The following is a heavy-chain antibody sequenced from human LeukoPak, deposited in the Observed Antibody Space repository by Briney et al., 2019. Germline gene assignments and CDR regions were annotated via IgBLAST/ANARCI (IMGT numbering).Heavy chain of an antibody. CDR2: VDPKSGGT. V-gene: IGHV1-2*02. Sequence: ASVKVSCKTSGYTFTDHHMHWVRQAPGQGLEWMGRVDPKSGGTIYAQNSQGRVAMTSDTSTSTASMEVSSLKSDDTAVYYCATETWYFASWGQGTLVTVSS. CDR3: ATETWYFAS. D-gene: IGHD1-14*01. J-gene: IGHJ4*02. CDR1: GYTFTDHH.